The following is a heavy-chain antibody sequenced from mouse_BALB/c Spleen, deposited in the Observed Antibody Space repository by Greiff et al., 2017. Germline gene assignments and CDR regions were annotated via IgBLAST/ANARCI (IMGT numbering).Heavy chain of an antibody. V-gene: IGHV2-9*02. CDR1: GFSLTSYG. CDR3: AKTGNYYAMDY. CDR2: IWAGGST. J-gene: IGHJ4*01. Sequence: QVQLQQSGPGLVAPSQSLSITCTVSGFSLTSYGVHWVRQPPGKGLEWLGVIWAGGSTNYNSALMSRLSISKDNSKSQVFLKMNSLQTDDTAMYYCAKTGNYYAMDYWGQGTSVTVSS. D-gene: IGHD4-1*01.